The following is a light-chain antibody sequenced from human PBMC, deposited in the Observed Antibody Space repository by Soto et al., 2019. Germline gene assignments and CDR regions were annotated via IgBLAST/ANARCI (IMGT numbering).Light chain of an antibody. J-gene: IGLJ2*01. Sequence: QSVLTQPASVSGSPGQSITISCTATSSDVGSYNLVSWYQQHPGKAPKLMIYEVSKRPSGVSNRFSGSKSGNTASLTISGLQAEDEADYYCCSYAGSSTFVVFGGGTKVTVL. CDR1: SSDVGSYNL. CDR2: EVS. V-gene: IGLV2-23*02. CDR3: CSYAGSSTFVV.